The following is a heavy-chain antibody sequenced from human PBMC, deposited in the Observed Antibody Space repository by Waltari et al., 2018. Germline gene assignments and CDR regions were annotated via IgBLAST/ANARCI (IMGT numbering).Heavy chain of an antibody. CDR1: GFIFTKNG. CDR3: AKDRAKSWAFDY. Sequence: QVQLVESGGGVVEPGRSLRLSCAASGFIFTKNGMNWVCQAPGRGRGWWEHISVNARGQFYADSVKGRFSVSRDNSKNTVYLQMNSLRGEDTAVYFCAKDRAKSWAFDYWGQGILVSVSS. V-gene: IGHV3-30*18. D-gene: IGHD2-15*01. J-gene: IGHJ4*02. CDR2: ISVNARGQ.